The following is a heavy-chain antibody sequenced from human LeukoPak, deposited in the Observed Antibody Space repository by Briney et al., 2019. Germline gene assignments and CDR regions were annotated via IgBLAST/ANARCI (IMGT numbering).Heavy chain of an antibody. D-gene: IGHD3-9*01. Sequence: SQTLSLTCTVSGGSISSGSYYWSWIRQPAGKGLEWIGRIYRNVNTNYNPSLKSRVTMSVDTSKNQCSLKLSSVTAADTAVYYCARSTFLTGYYFFDYWGQGTLVTVSS. J-gene: IGHJ4*02. V-gene: IGHV4-61*02. CDR3: ARSTFLTGYYFFDY. CDR1: GGSISSGSYY. CDR2: IYRNVNT.